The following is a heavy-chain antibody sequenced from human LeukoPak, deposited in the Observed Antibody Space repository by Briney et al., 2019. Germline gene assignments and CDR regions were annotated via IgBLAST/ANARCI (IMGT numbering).Heavy chain of an antibody. V-gene: IGHV3-21*01. CDR2: ISSSSSYI. Sequence: PGGSLRLSCAASGFTFSSYSMNWVRQAPGKGLEWVSSISSSSSYIYYADSVKGRFTISRDNAKNSLYLQMNSLRAEDTAVYYCARDFNFFVATPYYFDYWGQGTLVTVSS. D-gene: IGHD1-26*01. CDR3: ARDFNFFVATPYYFDY. J-gene: IGHJ4*02. CDR1: GFTFSSYS.